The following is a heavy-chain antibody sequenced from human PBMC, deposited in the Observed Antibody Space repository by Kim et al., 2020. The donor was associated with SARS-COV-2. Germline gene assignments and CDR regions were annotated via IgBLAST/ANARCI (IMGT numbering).Heavy chain of an antibody. J-gene: IGHJ2*01. Sequence: SETLSLTCTVSGGSITSSTYYWMWIRQPPGEGLECIGNIFYNGKTYYNPSLDSRVTISVDTSKNQFSLELRSVTAADTAVYYCARHVRNWYFDLWGRGTL. CDR1: GGSITSSTYY. CDR3: ARHVRNWYFDL. CDR2: IFYNGKT. V-gene: IGHV4-39*01.